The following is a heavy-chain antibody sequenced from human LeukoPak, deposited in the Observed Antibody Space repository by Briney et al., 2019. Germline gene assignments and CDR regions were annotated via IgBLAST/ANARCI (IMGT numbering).Heavy chain of an antibody. CDR3: AREARWGTTVTLDY. V-gene: IGHV4-30-2*01. Sequence: PSETLSLTCTVSGGSISSGGYYWSWIRQPPGKGLEWIGYIYHSGSTYYNPSLKSRGTISVDRSKNQFSLKLSSVTAADTAVYYCAREARWGTTVTLDYWGQGTLVTVSS. CDR1: GGSISSGGYY. CDR2: IYHSGST. D-gene: IGHD4-11*01. J-gene: IGHJ4*02.